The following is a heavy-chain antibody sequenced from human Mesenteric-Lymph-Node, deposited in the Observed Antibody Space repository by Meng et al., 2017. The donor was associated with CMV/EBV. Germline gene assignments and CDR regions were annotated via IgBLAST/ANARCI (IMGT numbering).Heavy chain of an antibody. CDR2: VHPGDSDT. J-gene: IGHJ4*02. CDR3: ARRGINSGSYWKKTPGTAGYLDY. CDR1: GDSFTSYW. D-gene: IGHD1-26*01. Sequence: GESLKISCKGSGDSFTSYWIAWVRQMPGKGLEWMGMVHPGDSDTRYSPSFQGQVTMSADKSISTAYLQWSSLKASDTAFYYCARRGINSGSYWKKTPGTAGYLDYWGQGTLVTVSS. V-gene: IGHV5-51*01.